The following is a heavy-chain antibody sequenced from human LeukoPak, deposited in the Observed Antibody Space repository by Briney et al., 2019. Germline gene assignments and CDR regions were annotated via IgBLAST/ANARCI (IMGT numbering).Heavy chain of an antibody. CDR3: ARVPYGYARFRDAFDI. CDR2: IYYSGST. D-gene: IGHD3-16*01. V-gene: IGHV4-30-4*01. CDR1: GGSISSGDYY. J-gene: IGHJ3*02. Sequence: PSQTLSLTCTVSGGSISSGDYYWSWIRQPPGKGLEWIGYIYYSGSTYHNPSLKSRVTISVDTSKNQFSLKLSSVTAADTAVYYCARVPYGYARFRDAFDIWGQGTMVTVSS.